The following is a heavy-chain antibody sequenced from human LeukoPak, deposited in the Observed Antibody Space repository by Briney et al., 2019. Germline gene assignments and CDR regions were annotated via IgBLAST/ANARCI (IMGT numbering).Heavy chain of an antibody. D-gene: IGHD3-16*02. V-gene: IGHV1-69*05. CDR2: IIPIFGTA. J-gene: IGHJ3*02. Sequence: ASVKVSCKASGGTFSSYAISWVRQAPGQGLEWMGGIIPIFGTANYAQKFQGRVTITTDESRSTAYMELSSLRSEDTAVYYCARASKGPRDYDYVWGSYHKLHDAFDIWGQGTMVTVSS. CDR3: ARASKGPRDYDYVWGSYHKLHDAFDI. CDR1: GGTFSSYA.